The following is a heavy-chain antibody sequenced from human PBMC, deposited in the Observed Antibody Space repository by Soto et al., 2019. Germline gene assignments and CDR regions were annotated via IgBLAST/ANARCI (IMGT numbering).Heavy chain of an antibody. CDR2: ISAYNGNT. J-gene: IGHJ6*02. V-gene: IGHV1-18*01. CDR3: AREVGIVDYYDSNELDYYGMDV. CDR1: GYTFNSYG. Sequence: GASVKVSCKASGYTFNSYGINWVRQAPGQGLEWMGWISAYNGNTNYAQKFQGRVTMTADKSTSTAYMELRSLRSDDTAVYYCAREVGIVDYYDSNELDYYGMDVWGQGTTVTVSS. D-gene: IGHD3-22*01.